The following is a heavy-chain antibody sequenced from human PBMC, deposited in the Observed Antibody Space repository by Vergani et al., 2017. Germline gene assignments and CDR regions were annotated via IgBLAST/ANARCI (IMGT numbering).Heavy chain of an antibody. J-gene: IGHJ4*02. CDR2: IYPGDSDT. CDR1: GYSFTSYW. D-gene: IGHD2-2*01. CDR3: ARHGGYCSSTSCYDVSYDY. Sequence: EVQLVQSGAEVKKPGESLKIFCKGSGYSFTSYWIGWVRQMPGKGLEWMGNIYPGDSDTRYSQSFQGQVTISADKSISTDYLQWSSLKASDTAMYYCARHGGYCSSTSCYDVSYDYWGQGTLVTGSS. V-gene: IGHV5-51*01.